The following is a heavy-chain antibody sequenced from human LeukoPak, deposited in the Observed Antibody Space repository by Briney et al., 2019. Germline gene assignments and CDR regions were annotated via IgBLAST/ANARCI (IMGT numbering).Heavy chain of an antibody. CDR1: GYTFTSYG. V-gene: IGHV1-18*01. D-gene: IGHD4-17*01. J-gene: IGHJ5*02. CDR3: ARVVGYGDKGRFDP. CDR2: ISAYNGNT. Sequence: ASVKVSCTASGYTFTSYGISWVRQAPGQGLEWMGWISAYNGNTNYAQKLQGRVAMTTDTSTSTAYMELRSLRSDDTAVYYCARVVGYGDKGRFDPWGQGTLVTVSS.